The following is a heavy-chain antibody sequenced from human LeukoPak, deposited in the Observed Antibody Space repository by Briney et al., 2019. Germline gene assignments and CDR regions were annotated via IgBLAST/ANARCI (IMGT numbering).Heavy chain of an antibody. D-gene: IGHD2-21*01. CDR1: GGSFSGYY. CDR3: ARVGGDYWYFDL. Sequence: SETLSLTCAVYGGSFSGYYWSWIRQPPGKGLEWIGYIYYSVSTSYNPSLKSRVSISVDTSRNHFSLKLSSVTAADTAVYFCARVGGDYWYFDLWGRGTLVTVSS. J-gene: IGHJ2*01. V-gene: IGHV4-30-4*08. CDR2: IYYSVST.